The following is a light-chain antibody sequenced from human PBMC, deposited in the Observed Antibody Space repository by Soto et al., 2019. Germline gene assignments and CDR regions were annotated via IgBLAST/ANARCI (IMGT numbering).Light chain of an antibody. Sequence: AIQKTQSPSSLSASVGDRVTMTCRASQGIKNDLGWYQQRPGKAPRLLIYGASTLYSGVPSRFSATGSGIDFTLTINSLQPEDFATYYCLQDFTYPRTFGPGTRV. CDR1: QGIKND. V-gene: IGKV1-6*01. CDR2: GAS. J-gene: IGKJ3*01. CDR3: LQDFTYPRT.